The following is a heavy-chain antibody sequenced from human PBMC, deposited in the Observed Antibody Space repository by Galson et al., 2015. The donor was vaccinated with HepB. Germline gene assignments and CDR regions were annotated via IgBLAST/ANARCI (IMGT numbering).Heavy chain of an antibody. D-gene: IGHD6-6*01. J-gene: IGHJ4*02. CDR2: IIPIFGTA. CDR1: GGTFSSYA. Sequence: SVKVSCKASGGTFSSYAIGWVRQAPGQGLEWMGGIIPIFGTANYAQKFQGRVTITADESTSTAYMELSSLRSEDTAVYYCARDGEYSSSSDAFDYWGQGTLVTVSS. CDR3: ARDGEYSSSSDAFDY. V-gene: IGHV1-69*13.